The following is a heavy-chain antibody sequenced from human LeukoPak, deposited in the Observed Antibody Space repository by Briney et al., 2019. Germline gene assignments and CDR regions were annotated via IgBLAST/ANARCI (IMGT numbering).Heavy chain of an antibody. V-gene: IGHV4-38-2*02. D-gene: IGHD2-21*01. CDR2: IYHSGGT. CDR1: GYSISSGYY. Sequence: SETLSLTCAVSGYSISSGYYWGWIRQPPGKGLEWIGIIYHSGGTYYNPTLKSRVTISVDTSKNQFSLKLSSVTAADTAVYYCARDGVAYCGGDCYSFDYWGQGTLVTVSS. CDR3: ARDGVAYCGGDCYSFDY. J-gene: IGHJ4*02.